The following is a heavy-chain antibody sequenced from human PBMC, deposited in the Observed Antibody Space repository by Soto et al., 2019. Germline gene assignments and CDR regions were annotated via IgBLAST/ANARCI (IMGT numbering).Heavy chain of an antibody. D-gene: IGHD5-12*01. CDR1: GGSLTGYY. Sequence: QVQLQQWGAGLLKPSETLSLTCTVNGGSLTGYYWSWIRQPPGKGLEWIGEVKDGGSTNYSPSLRGRVTRSADTSKNHFSLRLTSVTAADAAVYFCARGQEGIVATHWDQGALVTVSS. CDR3: ARGQEGIVATH. J-gene: IGHJ4*02. CDR2: VKDGGST. V-gene: IGHV4-34*01.